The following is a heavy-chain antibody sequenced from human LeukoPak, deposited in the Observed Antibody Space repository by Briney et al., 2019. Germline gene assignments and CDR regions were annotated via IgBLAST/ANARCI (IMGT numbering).Heavy chain of an antibody. CDR1: GFIFRNYA. CDR3: VKWGDYDILTGYYVPDF. J-gene: IGHJ4*02. V-gene: IGHV3-23*01. CDR2: ITGSGDTT. D-gene: IGHD3-9*01. Sequence: PGGSLRLSCAASGFIFRNYATSWVRQAPGKGLEWVSAITGSGDTTYYADSVKGRFTISRDNSKNALYVEMNTLRAEDTAVYYCVKWGDYDILTGYYVPDFWGQGTLVTVSP.